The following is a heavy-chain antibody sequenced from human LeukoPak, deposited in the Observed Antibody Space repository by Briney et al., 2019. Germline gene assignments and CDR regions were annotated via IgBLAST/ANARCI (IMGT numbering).Heavy chain of an antibody. Sequence: SETLSLTCTVSGGSISSGGYYWSWIRQHPGTGLEWIGYIYYSGSTYYNPSLKSRVTISVDTSKNQFSLKLSSVTAADTAVYYCARGADMVTFDYWGQGTLVTVSS. J-gene: IGHJ4*02. CDR1: GGSISSGGYY. CDR2: IYYSGST. V-gene: IGHV4-31*03. D-gene: IGHD5-18*01. CDR3: ARGADMVTFDY.